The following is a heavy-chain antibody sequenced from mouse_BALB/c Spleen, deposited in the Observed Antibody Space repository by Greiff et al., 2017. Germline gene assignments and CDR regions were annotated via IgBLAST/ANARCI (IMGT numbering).Heavy chain of an antibody. CDR2: IYPGSGNT. D-gene: IGHD2-4*01. V-gene: IGHV1-77*01. CDR3: ARSYDYGYAMDY. CDR1: GYTFTDYY. Sequence: VQLQQSGAELARPGASVKLSCKASGYTFTDYYINWVKQRTGQGLEWIGEIYPGSGNTYYNEKFKGKATLTADKSSSTAYMQLSSLTSEDSAVYFCARSYDYGYAMDYWGQGTSVTVSS. J-gene: IGHJ4*01.